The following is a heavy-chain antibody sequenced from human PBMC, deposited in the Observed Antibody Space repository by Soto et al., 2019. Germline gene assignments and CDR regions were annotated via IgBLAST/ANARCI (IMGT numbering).Heavy chain of an antibody. D-gene: IGHD3-9*01. CDR1: GYTFTSYG. CDR3: ARGLKGYFDWFFPPHDAFDI. Sequence: EASVKVSCKASGYTFTSYGISWVRQAPGQGLEWMGWISAYNGNTNYAQKLQGRVTMTTDTSTSTAYMELRSLRSDDTAVYYCARGLKGYFDWFFPPHDAFDIWGQGTMVTVSS. J-gene: IGHJ3*02. CDR2: ISAYNGNT. V-gene: IGHV1-18*01.